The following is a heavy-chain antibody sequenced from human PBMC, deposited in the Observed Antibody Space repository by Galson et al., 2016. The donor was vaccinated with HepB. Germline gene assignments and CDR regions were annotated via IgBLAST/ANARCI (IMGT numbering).Heavy chain of an antibody. Sequence: SLRLSCAASGFTFTSYWIHWVRQVPGEGLVWVSRINSDGSSTHYADSVKGRFTISSDNAKNPVYLQMNSLRVEDTAVYYCARVGVIPYYYYGMDVWGQGTLVIVSS. CDR2: INSDGSST. D-gene: IGHD3-10*01. J-gene: IGHJ6*01. CDR3: ARVGVIPYYYYGMDV. CDR1: GFTFTSYW. V-gene: IGHV3-74*01.